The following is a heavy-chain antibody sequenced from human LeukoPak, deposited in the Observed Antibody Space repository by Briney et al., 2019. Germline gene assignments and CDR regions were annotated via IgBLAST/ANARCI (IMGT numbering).Heavy chain of an antibody. CDR3: ARGGGILTGYYSGGVDY. D-gene: IGHD3-9*01. CDR2: IYHSGST. CDR1: GGSISSSNW. Sequence: SGTLSLTCAVSGGSISSSNWWSWVRQPPGKGLEWIGEIYHSGSTNYNPSLKSRVTISVDTSKNQFSLKLSSVTAADTAVYYCARGGGILTGYYSGGVDYWGQGTLVTVSS. V-gene: IGHV4-4*02. J-gene: IGHJ4*02.